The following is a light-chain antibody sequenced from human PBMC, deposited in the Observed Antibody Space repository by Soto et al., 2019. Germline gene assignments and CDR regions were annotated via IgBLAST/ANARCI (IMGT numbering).Light chain of an antibody. CDR2: DAS. Sequence: EIVLTQSPATLSLSPGARATLFCRASQSVSSYLAWYQQKPGQAPRLLIYDASNRATGIPARFSGSGFGTDFTLTISSLEPEDFAVSYCQQRSNGLPRITFGQGTRLEIK. CDR1: QSVSSY. J-gene: IGKJ5*01. V-gene: IGKV3-11*01. CDR3: QQRSNGLPRIT.